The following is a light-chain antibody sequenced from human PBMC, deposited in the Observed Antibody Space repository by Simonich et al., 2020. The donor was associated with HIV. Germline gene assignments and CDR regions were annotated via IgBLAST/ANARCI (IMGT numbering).Light chain of an antibody. CDR1: RRDVDDYNY. V-gene: IGLV2-14*03. CDR3: SSYTSSSTVV. J-gene: IGLJ2*01. CDR2: DVS. Sequence: QSALTQPASVSGSPGQSITISCTGTRRDVDDYNYVSWYKQHPVKAPKLMIYDVSNRPSGVSNRFSGSKSGNTASLTISGLQAEDEADYYCSSYTSSSTVVFGGGTKLTVL.